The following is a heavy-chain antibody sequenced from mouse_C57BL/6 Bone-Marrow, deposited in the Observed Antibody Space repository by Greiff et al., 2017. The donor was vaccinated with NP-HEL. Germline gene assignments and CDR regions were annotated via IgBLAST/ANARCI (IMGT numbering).Heavy chain of an antibody. CDR2: ISSSGST. V-gene: IGHV3-4*01. CDR1: GYSITNGNHW. Sequence: ESGPALVKPSQTVSLTCTVTGYSITNGNHWWNWLRQVSGSKLEWIGYISSSGSTDSNTSLKSRISITRATSHTQLFLQLNSVTTEDIATDYCARGYGYPFDYWGQGTTLTVSS. D-gene: IGHD2-2*01. J-gene: IGHJ2*01. CDR3: ARGYGYPFDY.